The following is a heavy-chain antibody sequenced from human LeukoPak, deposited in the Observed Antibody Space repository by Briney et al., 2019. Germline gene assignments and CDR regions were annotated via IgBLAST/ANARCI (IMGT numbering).Heavy chain of an antibody. Sequence: SETLSLTCAVYGGSFSGYYWTWIRQPPGKGLECIGEINQNGSTNYNPSLKSRVTISVDTSKNQFSLKLSSVTAADTAVYYCARHVRQEVRRSKFFDYWGQGTLVTVSS. V-gene: IGHV4-34*01. CDR2: INQNGST. CDR1: GGSFSGYY. CDR3: ARHVRQEVRRSKFFDY. D-gene: IGHD3-10*01. J-gene: IGHJ4*02.